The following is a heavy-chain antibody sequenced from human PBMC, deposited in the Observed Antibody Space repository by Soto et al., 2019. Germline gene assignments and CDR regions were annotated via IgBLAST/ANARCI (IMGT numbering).Heavy chain of an antibody. CDR2: ISGSGGST. V-gene: IGHV3-23*01. Sequence: EVQLLESGGGLVQPGGSLRLSCAASGFTFSSYAMSWVRQAPGKGLEWVSAISGSGGSTYYADSVKGRFTISRDNSKNTLYLQMNSLRAEDKAVYYCAKDPLYSSPSRYYYYGMDVWGQGTTVTVSS. D-gene: IGHD6-6*01. CDR1: GFTFSSYA. J-gene: IGHJ6*02. CDR3: AKDPLYSSPSRYYYYGMDV.